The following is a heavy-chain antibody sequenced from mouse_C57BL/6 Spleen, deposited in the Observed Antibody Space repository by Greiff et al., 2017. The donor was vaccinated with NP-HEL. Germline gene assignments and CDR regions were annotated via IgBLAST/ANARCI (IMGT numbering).Heavy chain of an antibody. V-gene: IGHV1-7*01. Sequence: QVQLKQSGAELAKPGASVKLSCKASGYTFTSYWMHWVKQRPGQGLEWIGYINPSSGYTKYNPKFKDKATLTADKSSTKAYLQLTSLTYEDSALYYCASYDYDAYAMDYWGQGTSVTVSS. D-gene: IGHD2-4*01. CDR2: INPSSGYT. CDR3: ASYDYDAYAMDY. J-gene: IGHJ4*01. CDR1: GYTFTSYW.